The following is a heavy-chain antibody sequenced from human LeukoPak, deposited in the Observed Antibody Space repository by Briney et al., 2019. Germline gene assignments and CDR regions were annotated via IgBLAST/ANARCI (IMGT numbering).Heavy chain of an antibody. CDR1: GGSISSYY. CDR2: IYTSGST. Sequence: SETLSLTCTVSGGSISSYYWSWIRQPPGKGLEWTGYIYTSGSTNFNPSLRSRVAMSIDTSKNQFSLKVYSVTAADTAVYYCANYIRNVYYYMDAWGKGTTVIVSS. J-gene: IGHJ6*03. D-gene: IGHD1-1*01. CDR3: ANYIRNVYYYMDA. V-gene: IGHV4-4*09.